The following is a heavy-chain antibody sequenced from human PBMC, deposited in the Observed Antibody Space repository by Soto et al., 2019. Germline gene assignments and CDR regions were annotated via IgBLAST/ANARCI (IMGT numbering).Heavy chain of an antibody. D-gene: IGHD6-13*01. J-gene: IGHJ3*02. CDR2: ISAYNGNT. Sequence: ASVKVSCKASGYTFTSYGISWVRQAPGQGLEWMGWISAYNGNTNYAQKLQGRVTMTTDTSTSTAYMELRSLRSDDTAVYYCARSLWKQLDHEYAFDIWGKGTMVTVSS. CDR3: ARSLWKQLDHEYAFDI. CDR1: GYTFTSYG. V-gene: IGHV1-18*01.